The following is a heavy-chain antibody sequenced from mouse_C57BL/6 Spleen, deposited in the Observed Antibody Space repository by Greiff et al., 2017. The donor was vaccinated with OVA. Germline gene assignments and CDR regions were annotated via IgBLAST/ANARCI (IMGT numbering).Heavy chain of an antibody. CDR1: GYTFTSYW. CDR2: INPSNGGT. V-gene: IGHV1-53*01. D-gene: IGHD2-5*01. CDR3: ASPYSNYWYFDV. Sequence: QVQLQQSGTELVKPGASVKLSCKASGYTFTSYWMHWVKQRPGQGLEWIGNINPSNGGTNYNEKFKSKATLTVDKSSSTAYKQLSSLTSEDSAVYYCASPYSNYWYFDVWGTGTTVTVSS. J-gene: IGHJ1*03.